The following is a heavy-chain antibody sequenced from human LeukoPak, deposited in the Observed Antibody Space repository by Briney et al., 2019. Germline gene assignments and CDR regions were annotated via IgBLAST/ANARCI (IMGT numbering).Heavy chain of an antibody. Sequence: PGGSLRLSCAASGFTFSSYWMHWVRQAPGKGLVWVSRINSDGSSTSYADSVKGRFTISRDNAKSTLYLQMNSLRAEDTAVYYCARGIRMVAPGYWGQGTLVTVSS. J-gene: IGHJ4*02. CDR1: GFTFSSYW. D-gene: IGHD4/OR15-4a*01. V-gene: IGHV3-74*01. CDR3: ARGIRMVAPGY. CDR2: INSDGSST.